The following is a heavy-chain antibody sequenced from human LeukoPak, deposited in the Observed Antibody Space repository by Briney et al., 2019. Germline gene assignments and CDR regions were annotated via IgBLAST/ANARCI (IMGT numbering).Heavy chain of an antibody. CDR3: ARDVLR. V-gene: IGHV4-31*03. CDR2: IYKTGST. CDR1: GDSITSGGYY. Sequence: SETLSLTCTVSGDSITSGGYYWSWIRQRPGKGLEWIGYIYKTGSTYYNPSLKSRVTMSVDTSRNQFSLKVNSVTAADTAVYYCARDVLRWGQGTMVTVSS. J-gene: IGHJ4*02.